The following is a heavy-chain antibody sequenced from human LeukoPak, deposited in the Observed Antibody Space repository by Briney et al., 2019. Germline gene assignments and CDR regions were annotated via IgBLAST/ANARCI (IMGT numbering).Heavy chain of an antibody. Sequence: GASVKVSCKASGYAFTSDDINWVRQATGQGLEWMGWMNPNSGNTGYAQKFQGRVTMTRNTSITTAYMELSSLRFEDTAVYYCARGTYRNDYVMDVWGQGTTVTVSS. CDR3: ARGTYRNDYVMDV. D-gene: IGHD1-1*01. J-gene: IGHJ6*02. V-gene: IGHV1-8*01. CDR1: GYAFTSDD. CDR2: MNPNSGNT.